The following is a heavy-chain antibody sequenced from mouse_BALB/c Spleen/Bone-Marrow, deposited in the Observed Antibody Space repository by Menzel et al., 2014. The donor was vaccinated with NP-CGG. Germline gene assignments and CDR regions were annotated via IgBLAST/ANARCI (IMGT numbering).Heavy chain of an antibody. CDR1: GFNIKDYY. Sequence: EVKLQESGAELVRSGASVKLSCTASGFNIKDYYMHWVKQRPEQGLEWIGWIDPGNGDTEYAPKFQGKATMTADTSSNTAYLQLSSLTSEDTAVYYCNAEHVNYHYFDYWGQGTTLTVSS. V-gene: IGHV14-4*02. J-gene: IGHJ2*01. CDR2: IDPGNGDT. CDR3: NAEHVNYHYFDY.